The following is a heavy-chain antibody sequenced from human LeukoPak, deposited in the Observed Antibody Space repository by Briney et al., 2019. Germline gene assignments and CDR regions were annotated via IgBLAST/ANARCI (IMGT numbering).Heavy chain of an antibody. D-gene: IGHD1-26*01. J-gene: IGHJ4*02. CDR2: ISYDGSNK. Sequence: GGSLRLSCAASGFTFSSYGMHWVRQAPGKGLEWVAVISYDGSNKYYADSVKGRFTISRDNSKSTLYLQMNSLTTADTAVYYCARGGAPFDYWGQGTQVAVSA. CDR3: ARGGAPFDY. CDR1: GFTFSSYG. V-gene: IGHV3-30*03.